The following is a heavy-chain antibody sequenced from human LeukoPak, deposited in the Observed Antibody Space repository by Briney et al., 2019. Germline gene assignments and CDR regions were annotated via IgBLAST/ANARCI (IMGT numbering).Heavy chain of an antibody. J-gene: IGHJ4*02. V-gene: IGHV4-39*01. Sequence: SETPSLTCTVSGGSINSGDYYWGWIRQPPGKGLEWIGSIYHSGTTYYNPSLESRVTISVDTSKKQFSLRLSSVTAADTAVYYCARLYGYNFAVSRKYFDYWGQGTLVTVSS. CDR3: ARLYGYNFAVSRKYFDY. D-gene: IGHD5-24*01. CDR1: GGSINSGDYY. CDR2: IYHSGTT.